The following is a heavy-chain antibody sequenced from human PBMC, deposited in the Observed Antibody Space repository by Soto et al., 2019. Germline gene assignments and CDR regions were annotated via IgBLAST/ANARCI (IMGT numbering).Heavy chain of an antibody. J-gene: IGHJ5*02. V-gene: IGHV3-33*01. CDR3: AREGPSLGVDNWFDP. D-gene: IGHD3-16*01. CDR1: GFTFSSYG. CDR2: IWYDGSNK. Sequence: GGSVRLSCAASGFTFSSYGMHWVRQAPGKGLEWVAVIWYDGSNKYYADSVKGRFTISRDNSKNTLYLQMNSPRAEDTAVYYCAREGPSLGVDNWFDPWGQGTLVTVSS.